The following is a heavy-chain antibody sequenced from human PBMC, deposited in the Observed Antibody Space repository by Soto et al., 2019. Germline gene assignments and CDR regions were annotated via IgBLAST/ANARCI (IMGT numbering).Heavy chain of an antibody. CDR2: IRSKANSYAT. Sequence: GGSLRLSCAASGFTFSSYWMTWVRQAPGKGLEWVGRIRSKANSYATAYAASVKGRFTISRDDSKNTAYLQMNSLKTEDTAVYYCTQNHQLLDYYGMDVWGQGTTVTVSS. J-gene: IGHJ6*02. V-gene: IGHV3-73*01. CDR3: TQNHQLLDYYGMDV. D-gene: IGHD2-2*01. CDR1: GFTFSSYW.